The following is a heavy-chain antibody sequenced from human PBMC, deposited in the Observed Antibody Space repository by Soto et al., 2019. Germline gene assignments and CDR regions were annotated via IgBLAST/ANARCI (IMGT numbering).Heavy chain of an antibody. D-gene: IGHD3-22*01. CDR1: GYTFTSYG. V-gene: IGHV1-18*01. CDR2: ISAYNGNT. Sequence: VSVKVSCKASGYTFTSYGISWVRQAPGQGLEWMGWISAYNGNTNYAQKLQGRVTMTTDTSTSTAYMELRSLRSDDTAVYYCARDLRDYYDSSGYYHGYYFDYWGQGTLVTVSS. CDR3: ARDLRDYYDSSGYYHGYYFDY. J-gene: IGHJ4*02.